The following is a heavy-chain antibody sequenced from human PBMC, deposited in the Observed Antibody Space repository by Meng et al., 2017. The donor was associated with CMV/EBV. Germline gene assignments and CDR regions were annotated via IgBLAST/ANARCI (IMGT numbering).Heavy chain of an antibody. D-gene: IGHD3-10*01. V-gene: IGHV3-21*01. CDR3: ARSYYGSGTFDY. Sequence: GESLKISCAASGFTFSSYSMNWARQAPGKGLEWVSSISSSSSYIYYADSVKGRFTISRDNAKNSLYLQMNSLRAEDTAVYYCARSYYGSGTFDYWGQGTLVTVSS. CDR1: GFTFSSYS. J-gene: IGHJ4*02. CDR2: ISSSSSYI.